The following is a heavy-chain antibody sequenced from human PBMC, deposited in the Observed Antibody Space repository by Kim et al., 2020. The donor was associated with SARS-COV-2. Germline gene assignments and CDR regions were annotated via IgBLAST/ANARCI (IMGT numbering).Heavy chain of an antibody. Sequence: ASVKVSCKASGYTFTSYAMHWVRQAPGQRLEWMGWINAGNGNTKYSQKFQGRVTITRDTSASTAYMELSSLRSEDTAVYYCARVLFSWPGKQQLELGYWGQGTLVTVSS. V-gene: IGHV1-3*01. D-gene: IGHD6-13*01. CDR2: INAGNGNT. CDR3: ARVLFSWPGKQQLELGY. J-gene: IGHJ4*02. CDR1: GYTFTSYA.